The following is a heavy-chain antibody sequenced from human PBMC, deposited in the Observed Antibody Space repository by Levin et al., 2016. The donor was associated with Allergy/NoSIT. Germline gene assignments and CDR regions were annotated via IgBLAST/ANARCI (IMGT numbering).Heavy chain of an antibody. CDR1: GFTFSSYG. Sequence: GGSLRLSCAASGFTFSSYGMHWVRQAPGKGLEWVAVISYDGSNKYYADSVKGRFTISRDNSKNTLYLQMNSLRAEDTAVYYCAKDALYDYVWGSYLDYWGQGTLVTVSS. V-gene: IGHV3-30*18. D-gene: IGHD3-16*01. J-gene: IGHJ4*02. CDR3: AKDALYDYVWGSYLDY. CDR2: ISYDGSNK.